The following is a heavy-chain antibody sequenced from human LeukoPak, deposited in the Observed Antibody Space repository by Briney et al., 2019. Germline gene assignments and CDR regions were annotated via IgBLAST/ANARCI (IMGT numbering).Heavy chain of an antibody. CDR2: INPNSGGT. CDR3: ARDPVRVPYYFDY. V-gene: IGHV1-2*02. J-gene: IGHJ4*02. Sequence: VASVKVSCKASGYTFGTHYMHWVRQAPGQGLEWMGWINPNSGGTNYAQKFQGRVTMTRDTSISTAYMELSRLRSDDTAVYYCARDPVRVPYYFDYWGQGTLVTVSS. CDR1: GYTFGTHY.